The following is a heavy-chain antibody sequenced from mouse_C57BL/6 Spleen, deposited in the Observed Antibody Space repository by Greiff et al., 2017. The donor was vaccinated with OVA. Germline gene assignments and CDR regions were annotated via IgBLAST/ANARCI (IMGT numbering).Heavy chain of an antibody. J-gene: IGHJ2*01. Sequence: EVQLVESGGGLVKPGGSLKLSCAASGFTFSSYAMSWVRQTPEKRLEWVATISDGGSYTYYPDNVKGRFHISRDNAKNNLYLQMSHLKSEEPAMIYWAKDGDSYGSGDGYWGQGTTPTVSS. V-gene: IGHV5-4*01. CDR1: GFTFSSYA. CDR3: AKDGDSYGSGDGY. CDR2: ISDGGSYT. D-gene: IGHD1-1*01.